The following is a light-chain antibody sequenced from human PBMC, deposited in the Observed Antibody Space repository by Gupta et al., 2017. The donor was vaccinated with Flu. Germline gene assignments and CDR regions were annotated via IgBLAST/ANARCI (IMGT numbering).Light chain of an antibody. Sequence: ITISCTGTSSDVGGSDYVSWYQKHPGKAPKLIIFDVSNRPSGVSSRFSGSKSGNTASLTISGLQAEDETDYYCSSYTSTSTFYVFGSGTKVTVL. CDR3: SSYTSTSTFYV. CDR2: DVS. CDR1: SSDVGGSDY. J-gene: IGLJ1*01. V-gene: IGLV2-14*03.